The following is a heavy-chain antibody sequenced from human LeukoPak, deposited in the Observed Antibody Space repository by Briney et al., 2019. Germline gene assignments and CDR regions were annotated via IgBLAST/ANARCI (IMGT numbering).Heavy chain of an antibody. CDR1: GFTVSSNY. CDR3: ARTPISMVRGVIASPPAFDI. J-gene: IGHJ3*02. V-gene: IGHV3-53*01. Sequence: GGSLRLSCAASGFTVSSNYMSWVRQAPGKGLEWVSVIYSGGSTYYADSVKGRFTISRDNSKNTLYLQMNSLRAEDTAVYYCARTPISMVRGVIASPPAFDIWGQGTMVTVSS. CDR2: IYSGGST. D-gene: IGHD3-10*01.